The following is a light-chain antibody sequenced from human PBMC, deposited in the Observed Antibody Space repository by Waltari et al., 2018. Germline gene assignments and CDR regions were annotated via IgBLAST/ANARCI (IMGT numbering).Light chain of an antibody. CDR2: DAK. CDR1: RNVGSS. V-gene: IGKV3-15*01. Sequence: EVVLTQSPGALSVSPGESATLSCRASRNVGSSLAWYQQTPGHAPRLLVYDAKNRATDVPARFSGSGYGTQFTLTISSLQSEDFGVYYCHQYNYWPPAYTFGQGTKLEIK. J-gene: IGKJ2*01. CDR3: HQYNYWPPAYT.